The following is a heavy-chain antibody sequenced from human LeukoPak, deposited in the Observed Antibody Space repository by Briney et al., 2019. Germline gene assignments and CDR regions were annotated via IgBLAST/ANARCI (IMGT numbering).Heavy chain of an antibody. D-gene: IGHD2-2*01. CDR3: ARGCSSTSCWLRMDV. V-gene: IGHV4-31*03. Sequence: PSETLSLTCTVSGGSVSSGGYYWRWIRQHPGKGLEWIGYIYYSGSTYYNPSLKSRVTISVDTSKNQFSLKLSSVTAADTAVYYCARGCSSTSCWLRMDVWGRGTTVTVSS. CDR1: GGSVSSGGYY. J-gene: IGHJ6*02. CDR2: IYYSGST.